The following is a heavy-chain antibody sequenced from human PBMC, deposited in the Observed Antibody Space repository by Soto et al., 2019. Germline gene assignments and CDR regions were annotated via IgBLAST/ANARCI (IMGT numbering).Heavy chain of an antibody. CDR3: ARAVAGGVYYYYGMDV. Sequence: QVQLVQSGAEVKKPGSSVKVSCKASGGTFSSYAINWVRQAPGQGLEWMGGIIPIFGTADYAQKFQGRVTITADGSTSTACMELSGLRSEDTAVYYCARAVAGGVYYYYGMDVWGQGTTVTVSS. J-gene: IGHJ6*02. V-gene: IGHV1-69*12. D-gene: IGHD6-19*01. CDR2: IIPIFGTA. CDR1: GGTFSSYA.